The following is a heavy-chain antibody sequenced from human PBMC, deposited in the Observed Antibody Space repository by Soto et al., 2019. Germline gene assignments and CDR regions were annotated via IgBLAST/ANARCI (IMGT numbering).Heavy chain of an antibody. Sequence: SLKVSCKASGGTFSSYAIIWVRQAPIQGLEWMGGIIPIFGTANYAQKFQGRVTITADKSTSTAYMELSSLRSEDTAVYYCARPGFWSGYFGAFDIWGQGTMVNVS. CDR2: IIPIFGTA. D-gene: IGHD3-3*01. J-gene: IGHJ3*02. V-gene: IGHV1-69*06. CDR1: GGTFSSYA. CDR3: ARPGFWSGYFGAFDI.